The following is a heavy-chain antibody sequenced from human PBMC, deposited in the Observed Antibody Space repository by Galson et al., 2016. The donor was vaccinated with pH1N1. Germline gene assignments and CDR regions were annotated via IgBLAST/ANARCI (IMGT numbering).Heavy chain of an antibody. J-gene: IGHJ5*02. D-gene: IGHD6-13*01. CDR1: FTFSSYW. CDR2: IKQDGSEK. Sequence: FTFSSYWMNWVRQAPGKGLAWVANIKQDGSEKYYVDSVKGRFTISRDNAKNSLYLQMNSLRAEDTAVYYCVRGVGIAAAAWGQGTLVTVSS. V-gene: IGHV3-7*01. CDR3: VRGVGIAAAA.